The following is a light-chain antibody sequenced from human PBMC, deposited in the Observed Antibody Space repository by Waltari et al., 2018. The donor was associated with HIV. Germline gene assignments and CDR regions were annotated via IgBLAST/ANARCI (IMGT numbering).Light chain of an antibody. CDR1: QSVSNTY. CDR2: GAS. CDR3: QQYGSSLFT. Sequence: EIVLTQSPGTLSLSPGERATIACRASQSVSNTYLAWSQQKPGQAPRLLIYGASSRATGIPDRFTGSGSGTDFTLTISRLEPEDFAVYYCQQYGSSLFTFGPGTKVDIK. V-gene: IGKV3-20*01. J-gene: IGKJ3*01.